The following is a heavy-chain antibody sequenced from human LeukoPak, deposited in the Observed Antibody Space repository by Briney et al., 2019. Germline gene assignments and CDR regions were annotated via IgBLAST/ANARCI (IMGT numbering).Heavy chain of an antibody. J-gene: IGHJ4*02. Sequence: GGSLRLSCAASGFTITNAYMSWVRQAPGKGLECVGFIRSKTYGGTTEYAASVKGRFTISRDDSKSIAYLQMNSLKTEDTAVYYCTRTQRGSDIWGQGTLVTVSS. V-gene: IGHV3-49*04. D-gene: IGHD3-10*01. CDR3: TRTQRGSDI. CDR1: GFTITNAY. CDR2: IRSKTYGGTT.